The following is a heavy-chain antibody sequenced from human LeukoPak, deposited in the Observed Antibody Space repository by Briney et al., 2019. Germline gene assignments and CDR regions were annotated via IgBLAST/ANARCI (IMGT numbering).Heavy chain of an antibody. CDR3: ARGPSTSCSMDV. Sequence: GGSLRLSCAASGFTVTTYNMNWVRQAPGKGLEWVANIKQDGSEKYYVDSVKGRFTTSRDNAKNSLYLQMNSLRAEDTAVYYCARGPSTSCSMDVWGKGTTVTVSS. CDR1: GFTVTTYN. CDR2: IKQDGSEK. V-gene: IGHV3-7*01. D-gene: IGHD2-2*01. J-gene: IGHJ6*03.